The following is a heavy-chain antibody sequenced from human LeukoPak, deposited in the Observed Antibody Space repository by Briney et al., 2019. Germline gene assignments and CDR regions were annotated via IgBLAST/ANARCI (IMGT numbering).Heavy chain of an antibody. Sequence: GGSLRLSCAASGFTFSSYAMHWVRQAPGKGLEWVANIKQDGSEKYYVDSVKGRFTISRDNAKNSLYLQMNSLRAEDTAVYYCARQLWSLDYWGQGTLVTVSS. CDR2: IKQDGSEK. CDR1: GFTFSSYA. V-gene: IGHV3-7*01. J-gene: IGHJ4*02. D-gene: IGHD7-27*01. CDR3: ARQLWSLDY.